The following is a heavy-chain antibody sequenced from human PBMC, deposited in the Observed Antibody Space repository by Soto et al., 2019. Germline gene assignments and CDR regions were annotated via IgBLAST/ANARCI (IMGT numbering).Heavy chain of an antibody. D-gene: IGHD1-26*01. Sequence: TGGSLRLSCAASGITLSSYAMSWVRQAPGKGPEWVSGISASGGSTSYADPVKGRFTISRDNSKNTLYLQMNSLRADDTAVYHCAKGQNSGTYRFYFDYWGQGALVTVSS. V-gene: IGHV3-23*01. CDR1: GITLSSYA. CDR3: AKGQNSGTYRFYFDY. J-gene: IGHJ4*02. CDR2: ISASGGST.